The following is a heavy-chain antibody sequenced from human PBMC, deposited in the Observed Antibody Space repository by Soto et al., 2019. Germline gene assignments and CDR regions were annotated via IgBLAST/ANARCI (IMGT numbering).Heavy chain of an antibody. CDR1: GSTFSSYS. CDR3: ARDITIFLIGGMDV. V-gene: IGHV3-48*02. Sequence: GSLRLSCAASGSTFSSYSMNWVRQAPGKGPEWVSYISSSSSTIYYADSVKGRFTISRDNAKNSLYLQMNSLRDEDTAAYYCARDITIFLIGGMDVWGQGTTVTVSS. D-gene: IGHD3-9*01. CDR2: ISSSSSTI. J-gene: IGHJ6*02.